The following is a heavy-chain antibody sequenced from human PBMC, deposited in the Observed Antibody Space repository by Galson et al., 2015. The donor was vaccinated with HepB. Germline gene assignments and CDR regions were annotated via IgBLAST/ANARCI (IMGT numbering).Heavy chain of an antibody. CDR1: GDSVTSNSAV. J-gene: IGHJ6*02. V-gene: IGHV6-1*01. CDR2: TYFRSQWRI. CDR3: AYGSDV. Sequence: CAISGDSVTSNSAVWNWIRQSPSRGLEWLGRTYFRSQWRIDYSVSVKSRITINADTSQNQFSLHLNSMIPEDTAVYYCAYGSDVWGQGTTVIVSS.